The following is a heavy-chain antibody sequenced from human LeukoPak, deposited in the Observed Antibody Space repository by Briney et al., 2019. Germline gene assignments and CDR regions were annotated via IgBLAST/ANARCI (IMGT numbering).Heavy chain of an antibody. V-gene: IGHV3-7*03. J-gene: IGHJ6*02. CDR3: ARNNGMDV. Sequence: GGSLRLSCPASGFALSSHWMTWVRQVPGRGPEWVANVNRDGSETYYLDSVKGRFTISKDNAKNSLYLQMNSLRAEDTALYHCARNNGMDVWGQGTTVIVSS. CDR1: GFALSSHW. CDR2: VNRDGSET.